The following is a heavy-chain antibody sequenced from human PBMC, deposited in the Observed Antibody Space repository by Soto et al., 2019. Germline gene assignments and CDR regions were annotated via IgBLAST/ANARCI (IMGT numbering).Heavy chain of an antibody. CDR1: GYTFTTYA. CDR3: ARDSILYSSGWYSFDY. Sequence: ASVKVSCKASGYTFTTYAMHWVRQAPGQGLEWMGWINTNTGNPTYAQGFTGRFVFSLDTSVSTAYLQICSLKAEDTAVYYCARDSILYSSGWYSFDYWGQGTLVTVSS. V-gene: IGHV7-4-1*01. J-gene: IGHJ4*02. CDR2: INTNTGNP. D-gene: IGHD6-19*01.